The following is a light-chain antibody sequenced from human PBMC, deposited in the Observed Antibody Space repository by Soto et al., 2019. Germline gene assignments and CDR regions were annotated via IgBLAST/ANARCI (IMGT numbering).Light chain of an antibody. Sequence: AIQLTQSPSSLSASVGDRVNITCRASQGISSALAWYQQKPGKAPKLLIYDASSLESGVPSRFSGSGSGTDFTLTISSLQPEDFATYYCQQFNSYWITFGQGTRLEIK. V-gene: IGKV1-13*02. J-gene: IGKJ5*01. CDR3: QQFNSYWIT. CDR1: QGISSA. CDR2: DAS.